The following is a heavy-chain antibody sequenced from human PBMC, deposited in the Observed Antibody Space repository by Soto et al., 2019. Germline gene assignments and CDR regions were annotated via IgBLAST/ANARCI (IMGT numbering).Heavy chain of an antibody. Sequence: SETLSLTCAVYGGSFSGYYWSWIRQPPGKGLEWIGEINHSGSTNYNPSLKSRVTISVDTSKNQFSLKLSSVTAADTAVYYCARLYGDYESSFYYYGMDVWGQGTTVTLSS. V-gene: IGHV4-34*01. CDR3: ARLYGDYESSFYYYGMDV. CDR1: GGSFSGYY. D-gene: IGHD4-17*01. J-gene: IGHJ6*02. CDR2: INHSGST.